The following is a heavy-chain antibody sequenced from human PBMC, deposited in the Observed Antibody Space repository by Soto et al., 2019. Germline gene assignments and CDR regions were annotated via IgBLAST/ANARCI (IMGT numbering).Heavy chain of an antibody. D-gene: IGHD3-10*01. CDR2: ISAYNGNT. Sequence: QVQLVQSGAEVKKPGASVKVSCKASGYTFTSYGISWVRQAPGQGLEWMGWISAYNGNTNYAQKLQGRVTMTTDTSTSTAYMELRSLRSDDTAASCCARGMGITMVRGVNDYWGQGTLVIVSS. V-gene: IGHV1-18*01. J-gene: IGHJ4*02. CDR3: ARGMGITMVRGVNDY. CDR1: GYTFTSYG.